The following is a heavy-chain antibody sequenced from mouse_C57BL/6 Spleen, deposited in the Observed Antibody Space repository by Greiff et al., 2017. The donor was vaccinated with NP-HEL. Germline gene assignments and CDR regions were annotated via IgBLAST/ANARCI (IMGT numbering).Heavy chain of an antibody. CDR2: ISGGGGNT. Sequence: EVQVVESGGGLVKPGGSLKLSCAASGFTFSSYTMSWVRQTPEKRLEWVATISGGGGNTYYPDSLKGRSTITRDNSYNTPYLQMSSLRSEDTALYDCAGHDCDGYWYFDDWGKGTTVTVSS. V-gene: IGHV5-9*01. CDR3: AGHDCDGYWYFDD. J-gene: IGHJ1*03. CDR1: GFTFSSYT.